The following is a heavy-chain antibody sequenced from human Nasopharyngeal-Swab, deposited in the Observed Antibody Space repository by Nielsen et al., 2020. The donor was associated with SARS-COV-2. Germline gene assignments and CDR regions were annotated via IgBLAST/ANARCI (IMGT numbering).Heavy chain of an antibody. D-gene: IGHD3-3*01. CDR2: ISGSGGST. CDR3: AFGAFYFDH. V-gene: IGHV3-23*01. J-gene: IGHJ4*02. Sequence: WIRQPPGKGLEWVSAISGSGGSTYYADSLKGRFTISRDNAKNALYLQVNSLRSEDTAVYYCAFGAFYFDHWGQGTLVTVSS.